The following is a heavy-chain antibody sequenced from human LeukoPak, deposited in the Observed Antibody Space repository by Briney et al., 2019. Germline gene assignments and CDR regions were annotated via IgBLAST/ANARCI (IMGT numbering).Heavy chain of an antibody. Sequence: GASVKVSCKASGYSFTSQGMNWVRQAPGQGLEWMGIINPNGGNTNYAQQFQGRVTMTSDMSTSTVSMELSSLSSEDTAVYYCAKYGHSPFFDSWGQGTLVTVSS. CDR2: INPNGGNT. D-gene: IGHD4-17*01. CDR1: GYSFTSQG. V-gene: IGHV1-46*01. CDR3: AKYGHSPFFDS. J-gene: IGHJ4*02.